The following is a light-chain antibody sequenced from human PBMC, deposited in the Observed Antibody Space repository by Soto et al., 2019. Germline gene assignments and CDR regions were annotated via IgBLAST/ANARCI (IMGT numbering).Light chain of an antibody. V-gene: IGKV3-11*01. CDR1: QSVSSSY. Sequence: EIVLTQSPGTLSLSPGESATLSCRASQSVSSSYLAWYQQKPGQAPTLLIYDASNRATGIPARFSGSGSGTDFTLTISSLEPEDFAVYYCQQRSNWPLTFGGGTKVDI. CDR2: DAS. J-gene: IGKJ4*01. CDR3: QQRSNWPLT.